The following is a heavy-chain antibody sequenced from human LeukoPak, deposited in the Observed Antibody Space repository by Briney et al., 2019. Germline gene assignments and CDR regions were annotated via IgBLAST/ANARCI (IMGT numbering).Heavy chain of an antibody. V-gene: IGHV3-30-3*01. D-gene: IGHD1-26*01. CDR1: GFTFSSYA. CDR3: ATSPRGGSYFFLASDY. CDR2: ISYDGSNK. Sequence: PGRSLRLSCAASGFTFSSYAMHWVRQAPGKGLEWVAVISYDGSNKYYADSVKGRFTISRDNSKNTLYLQMNSLRAEDTAVYYCATSPRGGSYFFLASDYWGQGTLVTVSS. J-gene: IGHJ4*02.